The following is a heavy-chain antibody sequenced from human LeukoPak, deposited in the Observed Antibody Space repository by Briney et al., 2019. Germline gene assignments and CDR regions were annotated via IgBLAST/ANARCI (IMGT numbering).Heavy chain of an antibody. D-gene: IGHD3-10*01. J-gene: IGHJ5*02. V-gene: IGHV5-51*01. Sequence: GESLKISCKASGYSFTSYWIGWVRQMPGKGLEWVGVIYPGASDIRYSPSFQGQLTISADKSITTAYLQWSSLKASDSAMYYCARGGRSGWFDPWGQGTLVTVSS. CDR3: ARGGRSGWFDP. CDR2: IYPGASDI. CDR1: GYSFTSYW.